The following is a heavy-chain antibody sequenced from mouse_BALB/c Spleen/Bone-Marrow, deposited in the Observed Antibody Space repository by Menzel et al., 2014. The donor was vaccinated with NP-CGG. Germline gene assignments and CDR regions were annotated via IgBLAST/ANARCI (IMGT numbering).Heavy chain of an antibody. J-gene: IGHJ4*01. CDR2: IWAGGST. CDR3: ARDEGGNYDAMDY. V-gene: IGHV2-9*02. Sequence: QVQLQQPGPGLVAPSQSLSITCTVSGFSLTSYGVHWVRQPPGKGLEWLGVIWAGGSTNYNSALMSRLSISKDNSKSQVFLKMNSLQTDDTAMYYCARDEGGNYDAMDYWGQGTSVTVSS. CDR1: GFSLTSYG. D-gene: IGHD2-1*01.